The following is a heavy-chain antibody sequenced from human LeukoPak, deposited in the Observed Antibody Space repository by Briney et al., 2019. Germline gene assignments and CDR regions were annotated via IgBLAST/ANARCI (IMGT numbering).Heavy chain of an antibody. D-gene: IGHD6-25*01. CDR1: GGAITSGGYS. J-gene: IGHJ6*02. CDR3: ARCPAGQDGPDYYYGMDV. V-gene: IGHV4-30-2*01. Sequence: SETLSLTCTVSGGAITSGGYSWNWIRQPPGKGLEWIGCIYDRGPAYYNPSLKSRFTISVDRPKNQFFLNVTSLTAADTAVYYCARCPAGQDGPDYYYGMDVWGQGTTVTVSS. CDR2: IYDRGPA.